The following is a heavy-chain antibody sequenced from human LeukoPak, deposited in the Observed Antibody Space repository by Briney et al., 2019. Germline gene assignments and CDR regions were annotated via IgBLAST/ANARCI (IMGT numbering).Heavy chain of an antibody. D-gene: IGHD6-13*01. CDR3: TRHIAAAGPDY. CDR2: IYAGDSGT. CDR1: GYSFTSHW. V-gene: IGHV5-51*01. J-gene: IGHJ4*02. Sequence: GESLKISCRGSGYSFTSHWIGWVRQMPGKGLEWMAIIYAGDSGTRISPSFQGQVTISADKSISTAYLQWSSLKASDTAIFYCTRHIAAAGPDYWGQGTLVTVSS.